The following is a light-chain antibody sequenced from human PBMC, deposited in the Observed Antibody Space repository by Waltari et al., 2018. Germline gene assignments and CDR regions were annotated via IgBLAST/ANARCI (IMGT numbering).Light chain of an antibody. Sequence: DTVMTPSPATPSVSPGEEATPSCRASQTTYTNLAWYQQKPGQVPKLLIYGSSTRATGIPARFSGSGSGTEFTLTISSLQSEDFAVYYCQQYSRWPLTFGGGTKVEIK. V-gene: IGKV3-15*01. CDR2: GSS. CDR3: QQYSRWPLT. CDR1: QTTYTN. J-gene: IGKJ4*01.